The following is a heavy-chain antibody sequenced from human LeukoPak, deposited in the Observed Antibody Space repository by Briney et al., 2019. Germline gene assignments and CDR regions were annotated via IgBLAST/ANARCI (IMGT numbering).Heavy chain of an antibody. V-gene: IGHV1-46*01. J-gene: IGHJ4*02. D-gene: IGHD4-17*01. Sequence: ASVKVSCKASGYTFTSYYMHWVRQAPGQGLEWMGIINPSGGSTSYAQKFQGRVTMTRDTSTSTVYMELCSLRSEDTAVYYCARVRTPYGDYHYFDYWGQGTLVTVSS. CDR1: GYTFTSYY. CDR2: INPSGGST. CDR3: ARVRTPYGDYHYFDY.